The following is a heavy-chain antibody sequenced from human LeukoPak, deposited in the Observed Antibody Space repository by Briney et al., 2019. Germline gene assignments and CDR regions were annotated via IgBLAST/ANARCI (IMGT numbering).Heavy chain of an antibody. D-gene: IGHD1-1*01. Sequence: PSETLSLTCTVSGGSISSGNYYWSWIRQHPGTGLEWIGYIYYSGSTYYNPSLKSRVTISVDTSKNQFSLKLSSVTAADTAVYYCAREFYGNVDYWGQGTLVTVSS. V-gene: IGHV4-31*03. J-gene: IGHJ4*02. CDR2: IYYSGST. CDR3: AREFYGNVDY. CDR1: GGSISSGNYY.